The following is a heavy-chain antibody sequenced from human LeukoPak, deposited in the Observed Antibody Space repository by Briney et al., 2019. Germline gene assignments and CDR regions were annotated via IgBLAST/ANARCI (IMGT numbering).Heavy chain of an antibody. J-gene: IGHJ1*01. CDR2: INDKGDNT. Sequence: GGSLTLSCTASGFTLRKCDTTWVRQAPGKGLEWVSTINDKGDNTYYADSVKGRFTISRDNSKNTLYLQMNSLRAEDTAVYYCQSDYQNRVENCGQGTLVTVSS. V-gene: IGHV3-23*01. CDR3: QSDYQNRVEN. D-gene: IGHD4-17*01. CDR1: GFTLRKCD.